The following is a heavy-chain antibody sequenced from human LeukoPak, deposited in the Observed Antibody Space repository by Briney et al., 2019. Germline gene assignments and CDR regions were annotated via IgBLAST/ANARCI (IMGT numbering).Heavy chain of an antibody. CDR1: GYTFTSYG. Sequence: AASVKVSCKASGYTFTSYGISWVRQAPGQGLEWMGGIIPIFGTANYAQKFQGRVTITADESTSTAYMELSSLRSEDTAVYYCARDGEYCSSTSCYYPNWFDPWGQGTLVTVSS. CDR2: IIPIFGTA. V-gene: IGHV1-69*13. D-gene: IGHD2-2*01. CDR3: ARDGEYCSSTSCYYPNWFDP. J-gene: IGHJ5*02.